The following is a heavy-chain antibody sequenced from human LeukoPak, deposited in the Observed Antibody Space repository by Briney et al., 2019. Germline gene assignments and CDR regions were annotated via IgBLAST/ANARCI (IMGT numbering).Heavy chain of an antibody. V-gene: IGHV1-69*01. CDR2: IIPIFGTA. Sequence: SVKVSCEASGGTFSSYAISWVRQAPGQGLEWMGGIIPIFGTANYAQKFQGRVTITADESTSTAYMELSSLRSEDTAVYYCAGRGVGDYLFDYWGQGTLVTASS. D-gene: IGHD4-17*01. J-gene: IGHJ4*02. CDR1: GGTFSSYA. CDR3: AGRGVGDYLFDY.